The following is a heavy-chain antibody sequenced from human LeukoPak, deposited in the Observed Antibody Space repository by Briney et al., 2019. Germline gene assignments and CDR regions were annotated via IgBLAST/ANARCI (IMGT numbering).Heavy chain of an antibody. V-gene: IGHV4-30-4*01. D-gene: IGHD4-17*01. Sequence: SETLSLTCTVSGGSFSSGDYYWSWIRQPPGKGLEWIGYIYYSGSTYYNPSLKSRVTISVDTSKNQFSLKLSSVTAADTAVYYCSGGTVTTFGRNWFDPWGQGTLVTVSS. CDR3: SGGTVTTFGRNWFDP. J-gene: IGHJ5*02. CDR2: IYYSGST. CDR1: GGSFSSGDYY.